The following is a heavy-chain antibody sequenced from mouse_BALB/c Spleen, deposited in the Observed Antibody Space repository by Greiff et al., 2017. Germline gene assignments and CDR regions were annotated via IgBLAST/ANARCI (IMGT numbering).Heavy chain of an antibody. CDR1: GYAFSSYW. CDR2: IYPGDGDT. D-gene: IGHD2-4*01. J-gene: IGHJ4*01. V-gene: IGHV1-80*01. Sequence: VQLQQSGAELVRPGSSVKISCKASGYAFSSYWMNWVKQRPGQGLEWIGQIYPGDGDTNSNGKFKGKATLTADKSSSTAYMQLSSLTSEDSAVYFCARFDYDYDDAMDYWGQGTSVTVSS. CDR3: ARFDYDYDDAMDY.